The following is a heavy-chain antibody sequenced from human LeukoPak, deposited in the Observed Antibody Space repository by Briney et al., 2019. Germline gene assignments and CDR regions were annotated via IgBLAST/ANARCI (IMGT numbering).Heavy chain of an antibody. V-gene: IGHV3-48*03. CDR3: ARDYRFELRYSFYGMDV. D-gene: IGHD3-9*01. Sequence: GGSLRLSCAASGFTFSSYEMNWVRQAPGKGLEWVSYISSSGSTIYYADSAKGRFTISRDNAKNSLYLQMNSLRAEDTAVYYCARDYRFELRYSFYGMDVWGQGTTVTVSS. CDR1: GFTFSSYE. CDR2: ISSSGSTI. J-gene: IGHJ6*02.